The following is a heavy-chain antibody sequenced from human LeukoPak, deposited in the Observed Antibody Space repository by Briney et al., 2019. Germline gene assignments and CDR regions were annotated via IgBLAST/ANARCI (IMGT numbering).Heavy chain of an antibody. CDR2: ISTGGSTT. J-gene: IGHJ2*01. V-gene: IGHV3-23*01. CDR1: GFTFSSYA. D-gene: IGHD6-19*01. CDR3: AKDQLTSVARTYDL. Sequence: GGSLRLSCAASGFTFSSYAMAWVRQAPGKGLEWVSAISTGGSTTYYADSVKGRFTISRDNSKNTLSLQMNNLRADDTAVYYCAKDQLTSVARTYDLWGRGTLVTVSS.